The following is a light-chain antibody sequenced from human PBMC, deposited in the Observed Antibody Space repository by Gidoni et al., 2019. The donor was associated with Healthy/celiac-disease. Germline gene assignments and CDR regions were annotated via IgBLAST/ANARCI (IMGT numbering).Light chain of an antibody. J-gene: IGKJ1*01. CDR2: WAS. CDR1: QSVLYSSDNENY. V-gene: IGKV4-1*01. CDR3: KQYLSSWT. Sequence: ILMTQSPDSMAVSLCERATINFKSSQSVLYSSDNENYLAWYQQKPGQPPKLLIYWASTRESGVPDRFSGSGSGTDFTLTISSLQAEDVAVYYCKQYLSSWTFGQGTKVEIK.